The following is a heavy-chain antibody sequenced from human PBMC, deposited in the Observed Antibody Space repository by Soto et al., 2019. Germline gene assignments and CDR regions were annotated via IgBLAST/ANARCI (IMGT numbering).Heavy chain of an antibody. Sequence: PSETLSLTCTVYGGSFSSYYWRCIRQTPGKGLGWMGEINHLTTTNYTQSLKSRVIISLDTPKHQSSLKLSSVTAADTAVYYCASGYDTALAPIFWGQGILVTVSS. CDR3: ASGYDTALAPIF. V-gene: IGHV4-34*01. J-gene: IGHJ4*02. D-gene: IGHD5-18*01. CDR1: GGSFSSYY. CDR2: INHLTTT.